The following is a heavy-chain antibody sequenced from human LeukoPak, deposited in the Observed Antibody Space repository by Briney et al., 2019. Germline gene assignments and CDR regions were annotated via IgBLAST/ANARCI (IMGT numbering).Heavy chain of an antibody. CDR1: GYTFTGYY. V-gene: IGHV1-2*02. CDR2: INPNSGGT. J-gene: IGHJ4*02. D-gene: IGHD3-22*01. Sequence: ASVKVSCKASGYTFTGYYMHWVRQAPGQGLEWMGWINPNSGGTNYAQKFQGRVTVTRDTSISTAYMELSRLRSDDTAVYCCARGYYYDSSGYYWPRFDYWGQGTLVTVSS. CDR3: ARGYYYDSSGYYWPRFDY.